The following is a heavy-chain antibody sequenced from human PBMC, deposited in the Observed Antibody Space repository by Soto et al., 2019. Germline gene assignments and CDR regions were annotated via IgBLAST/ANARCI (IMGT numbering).Heavy chain of an antibody. J-gene: IGHJ6*02. D-gene: IGHD2-8*01. CDR2: ISGSGGST. CDR3: AKYYSDIVLMVYAILEERGYWSGGMDV. CDR1: GFTFSSYA. V-gene: IGHV3-23*01. Sequence: EVQLLESGGGLVQPGGSLRLSCAASGFTFSSYAMSWVRQAPGKGLEWVSAISGSGGSTYYAGSVKGRFTISRDNSKNTLYLQMNSLRAEDTAVYYCAKYYSDIVLMVYAILEERGYWSGGMDVWGQGTTVTVSS.